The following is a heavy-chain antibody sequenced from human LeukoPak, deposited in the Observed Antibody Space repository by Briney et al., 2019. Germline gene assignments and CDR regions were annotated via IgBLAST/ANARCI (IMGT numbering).Heavy chain of an antibody. V-gene: IGHV3-23*01. CDR1: GFTFNSYA. CDR2: ISGSGGAT. Sequence: GGSLRLSCAASGFTFNSYAMTWVRQAPGKGLEWVSLISGSGGATYYADSMKGRFTISRDNSKNTLYLQMNSLRAEDTAVYYCAKDYSRDGYNYGIFDYWGQGTLVTVSS. J-gene: IGHJ4*02. D-gene: IGHD5-24*01. CDR3: AKDYSRDGYNYGIFDY.